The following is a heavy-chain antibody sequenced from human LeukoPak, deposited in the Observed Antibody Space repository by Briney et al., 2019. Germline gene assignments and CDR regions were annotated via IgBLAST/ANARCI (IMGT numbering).Heavy chain of an antibody. CDR1: GFTFDDYG. Sequence: GGSLRLSCAASGFTFDDYGMSWVRQAPGKGLEWVSGINWNGGSTGYADSVKGRFTISRDNAKNSLYLQMNSLRAEDTALYYCARDETIFGVVTYFDYWGQGTLVTVSS. V-gene: IGHV3-20*04. J-gene: IGHJ4*02. D-gene: IGHD3-3*01. CDR3: ARDETIFGVVTYFDY. CDR2: INWNGGST.